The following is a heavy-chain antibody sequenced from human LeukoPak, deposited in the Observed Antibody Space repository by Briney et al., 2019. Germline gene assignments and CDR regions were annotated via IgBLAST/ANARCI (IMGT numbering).Heavy chain of an antibody. Sequence: ASVKVSCKASGYTFTSYDINWVRQATGQGLEWMGWMNPNSGNTGYAQKFQGRVTITRNTSISTAYMELSSLRSEDTAVYYCARADHCSSTSCFGDWFDPWGQGTLVTVSS. V-gene: IGHV1-8*03. CDR2: MNPNSGNT. CDR3: ARADHCSSTSCFGDWFDP. J-gene: IGHJ5*02. D-gene: IGHD2-2*01. CDR1: GYTFTSYD.